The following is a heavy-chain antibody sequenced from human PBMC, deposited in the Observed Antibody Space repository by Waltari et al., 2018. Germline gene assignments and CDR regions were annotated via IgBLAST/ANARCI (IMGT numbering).Heavy chain of an antibody. D-gene: IGHD3-3*01. Sequence: QVQLQQRGAGLLKPSETLSLTCAVYGGSFSGYYWSWIRQPPGKGREWIGEINHSGNTNHNPSRKSRVTISVDTAKNQFSLKRSSVTAADTAVYYCARGGPGVLEWLPYYYYGMDVWGQGTMVTVSS. CDR2: INHSGNT. CDR3: ARGGPGVLEWLPYYYYGMDV. J-gene: IGHJ6*02. CDR1: GGSFSGYY. V-gene: IGHV4-34*01.